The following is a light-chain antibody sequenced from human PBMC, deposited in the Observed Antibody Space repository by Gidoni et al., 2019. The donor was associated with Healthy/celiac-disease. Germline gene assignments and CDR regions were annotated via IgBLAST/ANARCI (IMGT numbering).Light chain of an antibody. CDR1: SSDVGSYNL. V-gene: IGLV2-23*02. J-gene: IGLJ1*01. CDR3: CSYAGSSTSYV. CDR2: EVS. Sequence: QSARTPPASVSGSPGQSITISCTGTSSDVGSYNLVSWYQPHPGKAPKLMIYEVSKRPSGVSNRFSGSKSGNTASLTISGLQAEDEADYYCCSYAGSSTSYVFGTGTKVTVL.